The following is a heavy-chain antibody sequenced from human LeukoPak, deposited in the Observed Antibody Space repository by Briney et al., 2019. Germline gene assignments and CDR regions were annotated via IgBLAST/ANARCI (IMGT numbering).Heavy chain of an antibody. CDR2: IIPIFGTA. D-gene: IGHD5-12*01. V-gene: IGHV1-69*06. Sequence: GSSVKVSCKASGGTFSNYAISWVRQAPGQGLEWMGGIIPIFGTANYAQRFRGRVTITADKSTRTAYMELSSLRSEDTAVYYCAREPNSGYLRGGYYYCMDVWGKGTTVTISS. J-gene: IGHJ6*03. CDR1: GGTFSNYA. CDR3: AREPNSGYLRGGYYYCMDV.